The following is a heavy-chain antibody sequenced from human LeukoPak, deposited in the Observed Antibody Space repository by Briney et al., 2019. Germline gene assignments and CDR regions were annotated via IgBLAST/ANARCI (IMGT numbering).Heavy chain of an antibody. D-gene: IGHD3-9*01. CDR1: GFTFNTFN. Sequence: PGGSLRLSCAASGFTFNTFNMTWVRQAPGKGLEWVSSITSGGDYIHYADSVKGRFTTSRDNAKNSLSLQLNSLRVEDTAVYYCARGHYDVLAASYKWTPDYWGQGTLVTVSS. CDR2: ITSGGDYI. J-gene: IGHJ4*02. V-gene: IGHV3-21*01. CDR3: ARGHYDVLAASYKWTPDY.